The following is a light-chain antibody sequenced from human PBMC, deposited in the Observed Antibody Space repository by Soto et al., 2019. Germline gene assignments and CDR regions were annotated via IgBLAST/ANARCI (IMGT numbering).Light chain of an antibody. V-gene: IGKV4-1*01. Sequence: DIVMTQSPDSLAVSLGERATINCKSSQRGLYSSNTKNHLAWYQEKPGQPPKLLIYWASTRDSGVPDRFSAGGSGTDFTLTISSLQAEDVAVYYCQQYYSTPWTFGQGTKVEIK. CDR1: QRGLYSSNTKNH. J-gene: IGKJ1*01. CDR2: WAS. CDR3: QQYYSTPWT.